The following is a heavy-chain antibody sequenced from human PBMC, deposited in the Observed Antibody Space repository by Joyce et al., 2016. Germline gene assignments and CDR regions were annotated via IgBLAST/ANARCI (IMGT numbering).Heavy chain of an antibody. CDR1: GFIFDDYT. CDR2: ITWDAGSI. Sequence: EVQLVDSGGVVVQPGGSLRLSCAASGFIFDDYTMFWVRQPPGKVLEGGTIITWDAGSIYDADSVEDRFTISRENRKNSLLLQSNSLKTEDTALYYCAKEKYMRSSRESHFHHWGQGTPVIVSS. J-gene: IGHJ1*01. V-gene: IGHV3-43*01. CDR3: AKEKYMRSSRESHFHH. D-gene: IGHD3-10*01.